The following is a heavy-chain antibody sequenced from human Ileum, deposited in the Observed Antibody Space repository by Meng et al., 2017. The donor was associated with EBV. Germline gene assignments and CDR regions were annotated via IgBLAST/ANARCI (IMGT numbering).Heavy chain of an antibody. Sequence: LRGCGPGLVKPSETLSLTCTVVGGSISSSSYYWGWIRQPPGKGLEWIGMIYYSVTTSYNPSLKSRVTISVDTSKNQFSLRLSSVTAADAALYYCARQSDHYYGSGSYYDYWGQGTLVTVSS. CDR2: IYYSVTT. J-gene: IGHJ4*02. D-gene: IGHD3-10*01. V-gene: IGHV4-39*01. CDR1: GGSISSSSYY. CDR3: ARQSDHYYGSGSYYDY.